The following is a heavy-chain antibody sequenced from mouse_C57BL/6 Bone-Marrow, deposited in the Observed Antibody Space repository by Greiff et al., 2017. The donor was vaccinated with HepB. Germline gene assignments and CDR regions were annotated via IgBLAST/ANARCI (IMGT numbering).Heavy chain of an antibody. J-gene: IGHJ3*01. D-gene: IGHD1-1*01. CDR2: ISSGGSYT. CDR3: ARLDYYGSSQFAY. V-gene: IGHV5-6*01. CDR1: GFTFSSYG. Sequence: EVQLVESGGDLVKPGGSLKLSCAASGFTFSSYGMSWVRQTPDKRLEWVATISSGGSYTYYPDSVKGRFTISRDNAKNTLYLQMSSLKSEDTAMYYCARLDYYGSSQFAYWGQGTLVTVSA.